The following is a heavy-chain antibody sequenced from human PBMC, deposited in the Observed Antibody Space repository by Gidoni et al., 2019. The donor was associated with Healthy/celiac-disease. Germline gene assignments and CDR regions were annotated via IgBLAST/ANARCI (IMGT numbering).Heavy chain of an antibody. CDR1: GFTFSSYS. J-gene: IGHJ3*02. CDR3: VEDGYNYVGAFYI. Sequence: EVQLVESGGGMVKPGGSLRLSCAASGFTFSSYSMNWVRQAPGKGLEWVSSISSSSSYRYYADSVKGRFTISRDNAKNSLYLQMNSLRAEDTAVYYCVEDGYNYVGAFYIWGQGTMVTVSS. CDR2: ISSSSSYR. V-gene: IGHV3-21*01. D-gene: IGHD5-12*01.